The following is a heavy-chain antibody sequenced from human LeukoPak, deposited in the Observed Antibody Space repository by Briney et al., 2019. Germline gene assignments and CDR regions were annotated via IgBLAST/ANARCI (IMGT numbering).Heavy chain of an antibody. Sequence: GGSLRLSCAASGFTFDDYAMHWVRQAPGKGLEWVSGISWNSGSIGYADSVKGRFTISRDNAKNSLYLQMNSLRAEDTALYYCAKGRPGIAAAGNHYFDYWGQGTLVTVSS. CDR3: AKGRPGIAAAGNHYFDY. D-gene: IGHD6-13*01. CDR2: ISWNSGSI. CDR1: GFTFDDYA. J-gene: IGHJ4*02. V-gene: IGHV3-9*01.